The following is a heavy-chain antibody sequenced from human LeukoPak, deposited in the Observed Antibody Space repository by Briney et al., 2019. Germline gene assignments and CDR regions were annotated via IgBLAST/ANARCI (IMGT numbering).Heavy chain of an antibody. Sequence: SQTLSLTCTVSGGSISSGGYYWSWIRQHPGKGLEWIGYIYYSGSTYYNPSLKSRVTISVDTSKNQFSLKLSSVTAADTAVYYCARVGWFGELSNYWGQGTLVTVSS. CDR2: IYYSGST. V-gene: IGHV4-31*03. CDR3: ARVGWFGELSNY. J-gene: IGHJ4*02. D-gene: IGHD3-10*01. CDR1: GGSISSGGYY.